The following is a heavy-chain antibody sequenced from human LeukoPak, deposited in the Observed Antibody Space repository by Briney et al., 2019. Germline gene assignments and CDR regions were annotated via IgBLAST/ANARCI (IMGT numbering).Heavy chain of an antibody. CDR1: GYTFTGYY. Sequence: GASVKVSCKASGYTFTGYYMHWVRQAPGQGLEWMGWINPNSGGTNYSQKFQGRVTMTRDTSISTAYMELSRLRSDDTAVYYCARETQQLLGGAVVGATDYWGQGTLVTVSS. CDR3: ARETQQLLGGAVVGATDY. D-gene: IGHD1-26*01. CDR2: INPNSGGT. V-gene: IGHV1-2*02. J-gene: IGHJ4*02.